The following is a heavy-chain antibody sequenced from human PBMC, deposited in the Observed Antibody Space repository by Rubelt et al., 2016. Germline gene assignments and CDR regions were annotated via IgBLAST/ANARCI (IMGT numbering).Heavy chain of an antibody. Sequence: SGAEVKKPGSSVKVSCKASGDAFSSFAFSWVRQAPGQGLEWVGMIIPKFGTPNYAQKFQGRITITADQSTGTVYMELRRLTSEDTAVYYCARWGDVVGAIQFSGPFDFWGPGTLVTVSS. D-gene: IGHD1-26*01. V-gene: IGHV1-69*15. CDR3: ARWGDVVGAIQFSGPFDF. CDR1: GDAFSSFA. J-gene: IGHJ4*02. CDR2: IIPKFGTP.